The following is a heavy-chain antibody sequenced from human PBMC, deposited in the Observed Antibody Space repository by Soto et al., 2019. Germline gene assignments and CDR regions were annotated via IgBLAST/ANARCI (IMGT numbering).Heavy chain of an antibody. J-gene: IGHJ4*02. D-gene: IGHD3-16*01. V-gene: IGHV3-74*01. Sequence: GGSLRLSCAASGITFSSFWMHWVRQAPGAGLVWVSRINGDGCRTNYADSVKGRFIISRDNAKDTLFLQMSDLRAEDTGVYFCTRDGGLWGQGTLVTVSS. CDR3: TRDGGL. CDR1: GITFSSFW. CDR2: INGDGCRT.